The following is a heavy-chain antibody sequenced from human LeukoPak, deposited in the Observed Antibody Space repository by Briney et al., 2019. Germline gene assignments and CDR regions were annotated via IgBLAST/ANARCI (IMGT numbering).Heavy chain of an antibody. D-gene: IGHD2-2*02. Sequence: GGSLRLSCAASGFTFSSYGMHWVRQAPGRGLEWVAFIRYDGSNKYYADSVKGRFTIPRDNSKNTLYLQMNSLRAEGTAVYYCAKGSRCSSTSCYMFDFDYWGQGTLVTVSS. V-gene: IGHV3-30*02. CDR2: IRYDGSNK. CDR3: AKGSRCSSTSCYMFDFDY. CDR1: GFTFSSYG. J-gene: IGHJ4*02.